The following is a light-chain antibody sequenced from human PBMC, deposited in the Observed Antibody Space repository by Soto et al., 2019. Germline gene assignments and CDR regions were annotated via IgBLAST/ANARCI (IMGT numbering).Light chain of an antibody. CDR3: QQVSTYPLT. Sequence: DIQLTQSPSSLAASIGDRVTITCRASQGISSYLAWYQQKPGKVPKLLIYAASTLQSGVPTRFSGSGSGTEFTLTISSLQPEDFATYYCQQVSTYPLTFGQGTRVEI. J-gene: IGKJ5*01. V-gene: IGKV1-9*01. CDR2: AAS. CDR1: QGISSY.